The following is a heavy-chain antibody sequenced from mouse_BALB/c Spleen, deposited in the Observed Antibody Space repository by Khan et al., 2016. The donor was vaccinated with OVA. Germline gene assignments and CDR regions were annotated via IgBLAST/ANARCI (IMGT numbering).Heavy chain of an antibody. J-gene: IGHJ4*01. CDR1: GFSLTNYG. Sequence: QVQLKESGPGLVQPSQSLSITCTVSGFSLTNYGVHWVRQPPGKGLEWLGLIWSGGSTDYNAAFISRLSITKDNTKSQVFFTMNRLQADDTAIYYCARKRGVHYNMDYWGQGTSVTVSS. V-gene: IGHV2-4*02. CDR3: ARKRGVHYNMDY. CDR2: IWSGGST.